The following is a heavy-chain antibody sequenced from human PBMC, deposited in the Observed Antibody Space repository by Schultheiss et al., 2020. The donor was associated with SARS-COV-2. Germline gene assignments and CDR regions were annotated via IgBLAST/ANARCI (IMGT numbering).Heavy chain of an antibody. D-gene: IGHD1-26*01. CDR1: GGSFSGYY. J-gene: IGHJ4*02. CDR3: ARVSSVGRNQIDY. V-gene: IGHV4-34*09. CDR2: INHSGST. Sequence: SQTLSLTCAVYGGSFSGYYWSWIRQPPGKGLEWIGEINHSGSTNYNPSLKSRVTISVDTSKNQFSLKLSSVTAADTAVYYCARVSSVGRNQIDYWGQGTLVTVSS.